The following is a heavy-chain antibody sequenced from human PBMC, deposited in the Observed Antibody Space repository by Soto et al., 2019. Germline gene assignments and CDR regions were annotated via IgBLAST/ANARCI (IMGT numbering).Heavy chain of an antibody. D-gene: IGHD2-2*01. CDR3: ARLRRAIVVVPAALWFHD. Sequence: SGSPAVTWSVDGRSISNGRSGWDWLLQPPGRGLEWIGSIYYSGSTYYNPSLKSRVTISVDTSKNQFSLKLSSVTAADTAVYYCARLRRAIVVVPAALWFHDWLQGTPVTVS. V-gene: IGHV4-39*01. CDR1: GRSISNGRSG. J-gene: IGHJ5*02. CDR2: IYYSGST.